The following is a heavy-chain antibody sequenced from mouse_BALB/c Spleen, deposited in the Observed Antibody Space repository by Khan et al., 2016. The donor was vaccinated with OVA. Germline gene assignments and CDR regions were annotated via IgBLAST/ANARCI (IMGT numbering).Heavy chain of an antibody. Sequence: EVELVESGGGLVKPGGSLKLSCAASGFTFSSYTMSWVRQTPEKRLEWVATINSGGSYTYYPDSVKGRFIISRDNAKNTLYLQMSSLKSEDTAMNYCTNGNYGYFDVWGAGTTVTVSS. CDR1: GFTFSSYT. V-gene: IGHV5-6-4*01. CDR3: TNGNYGYFDV. J-gene: IGHJ1*01. CDR2: INSGGSYT. D-gene: IGHD2-1*01.